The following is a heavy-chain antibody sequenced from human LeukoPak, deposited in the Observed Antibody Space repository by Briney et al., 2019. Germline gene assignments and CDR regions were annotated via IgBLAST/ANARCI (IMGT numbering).Heavy chain of an antibody. D-gene: IGHD4/OR15-4a*01. V-gene: IGHV4-39*07. CDR3: VVQIEY. CDR2: IYYGGKT. J-gene: IGHJ4*02. Sequence: SETLSLTCTVSGGSISSSKFYRGWIRQPPGKGLEWIGSIYYGGKTYYNPSLKSRVTISVDTSMNQFSLELTSVTAADTAVYYCVVQIEYWGQGILVTVSS. CDR1: GGSISSSKFY.